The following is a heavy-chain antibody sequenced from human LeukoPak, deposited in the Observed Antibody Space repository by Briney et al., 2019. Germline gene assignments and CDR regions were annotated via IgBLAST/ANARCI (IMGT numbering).Heavy chain of an antibody. CDR1: GGSVSSDSYF. CDR3: ARGQRRLQDY. Sequence: SQTLSLTCTVSGGSVSSDSYFWTWIRQPPGKGLEWIGYIYYSGSTNYNPSLKSRVTISLDTSKSQISLKLSSVTAADTAVYYCARGQRRLQDYWGQGTLVTVSS. CDR2: IYYSGST. V-gene: IGHV4-61*01. J-gene: IGHJ4*02.